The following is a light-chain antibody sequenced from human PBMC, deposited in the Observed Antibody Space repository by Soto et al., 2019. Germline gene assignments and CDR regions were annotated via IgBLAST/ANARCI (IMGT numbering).Light chain of an antibody. CDR2: EGS. V-gene: IGLV2-23*01. CDR1: STYNL. J-gene: IGLJ2*01. Sequence: QSALTQPASVSGSPGQSITISCTGTSTYNLVSWYQHHPGKAPKLMIYEGSNRPSGISNRFSGSKSGNTASLTISGLQAEDEANYYCSSYAGAVGFGVGTKLTVL. CDR3: SSYAGAVG.